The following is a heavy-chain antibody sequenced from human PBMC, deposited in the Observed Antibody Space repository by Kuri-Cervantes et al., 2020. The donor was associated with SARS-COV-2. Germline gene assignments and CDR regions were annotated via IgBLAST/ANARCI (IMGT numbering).Heavy chain of an antibody. CDR3: ARYYYDSRGYVFFDY. J-gene: IGHJ4*02. CDR2: IYSGGTT. CDR1: GGSIRSDGYY. Sequence: SETLSLTCTVSGGSIRSDGYYWSWIRQRPRKGLEWIGYIYSGGTTYYSPSLKSRPTISMDTSKNHFSLKLGAVTAADTAMYYCARYYYDSRGYVFFDYWGRGNPVTVSS. D-gene: IGHD3-22*01. V-gene: IGHV4-31*03.